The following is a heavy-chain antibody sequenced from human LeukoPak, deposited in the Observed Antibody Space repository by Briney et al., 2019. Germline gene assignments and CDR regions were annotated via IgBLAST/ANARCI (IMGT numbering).Heavy chain of an antibody. CDR2: IYYSGST. CDR1: GGSISSYY. CDR3: ARRVGIAAGYSDY. D-gene: IGHD6-13*01. Sequence: SETLSLTCTVSGGSISSYYWSWIRQPPGKGLEWIGYIYYSGSTNYNPSLKSRVTISVDTSKNQFSLKLSSVTAADTAVYYCARRVGIAAGYSDYWGQGTLVTVSS. J-gene: IGHJ4*02. V-gene: IGHV4-59*08.